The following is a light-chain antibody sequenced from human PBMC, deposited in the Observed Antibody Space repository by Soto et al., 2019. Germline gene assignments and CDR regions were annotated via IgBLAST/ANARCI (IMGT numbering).Light chain of an antibody. CDR2: WAS. J-gene: IGKJ2*01. V-gene: IGKV4-1*01. CDR3: QQYYSTPPYT. CDR1: KSVLFSSNNKNY. Sequence: IVMTQSPDSLAVSLGERVTINCKYSKSVLFSSNNKNYLAWYRQKPGQPPKLLIYWASIRESGVPDRISGSGSGTDFTLTISSLQAEDVAVYYCQQYYSTPPYTFGQGTKLEIK.